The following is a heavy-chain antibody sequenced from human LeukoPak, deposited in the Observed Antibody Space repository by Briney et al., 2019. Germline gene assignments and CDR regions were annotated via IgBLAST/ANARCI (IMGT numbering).Heavy chain of an antibody. V-gene: IGHV4-38-2*02. J-gene: IGHJ6*03. Sequence: PSETLSLTCSVSTYSIPIGYYWGWIRQPPGKGLEWIGSINLSGHIYYNPSLKSRVTISLDTSKNHFSLKLSSVTAADTAVYYCARDHVYYYGSGPYYMDVWGKGTTVTISS. CDR2: INLSGHI. CDR3: ARDHVYYYGSGPYYMDV. D-gene: IGHD3-10*01. CDR1: TYSIPIGYY.